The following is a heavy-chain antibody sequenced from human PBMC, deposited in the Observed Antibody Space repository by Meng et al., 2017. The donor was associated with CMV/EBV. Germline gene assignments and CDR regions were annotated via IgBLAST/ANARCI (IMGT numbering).Heavy chain of an antibody. CDR2: IIPILGIA. CDR3: ARDGGYYDFWSGYCRDYYYYGMDV. Sequence: SVKVSCKASGCTFSSYTISWVRQAPGQGLEWMGRIIPILGIANYAQKFQGRVTITADKSTSTAYMELSSLSSEDTAVYYCARDGGYYDFWSGYCRDYYYYGMDVWGQGTTVTVSS. J-gene: IGHJ6*02. CDR1: GCTFSSYT. D-gene: IGHD3-3*01. V-gene: IGHV1-69*04.